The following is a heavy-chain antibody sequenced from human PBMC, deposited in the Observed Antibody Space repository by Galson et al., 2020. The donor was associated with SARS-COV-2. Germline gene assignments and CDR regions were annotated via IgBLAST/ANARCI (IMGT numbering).Heavy chain of an antibody. CDR2: IGTTGSTT. CDR1: GFSFNDHY. D-gene: IGHD1-26*01. J-gene: IGHJ2*01. V-gene: IGHV3-11*01. Sequence: GGSLRLSCAASGFSFNDHYMSWIRQAPGKGLEWVSYIGTTGSTTQYADSVRGRFTISRDNPMKSVFLQINSLRAEDTAVYFCAKLEVPSGDAWSFYLWGRGALVTVS. CDR3: AKLEVPSGDAWSFYL.